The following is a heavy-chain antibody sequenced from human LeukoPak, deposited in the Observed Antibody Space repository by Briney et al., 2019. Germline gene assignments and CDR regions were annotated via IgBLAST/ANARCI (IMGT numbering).Heavy chain of an antibody. D-gene: IGHD1-26*01. Sequence: GGSLRLSCAASGFTFSSYEMNWVRQAPGKGLEWVSYISSSGSTIYYADSVKGRFTISRDNAKNSLYLQMNSLRAEDTAVYYCARDYGGGSHVTGYWGQGTLVTVSS. J-gene: IGHJ4*02. CDR3: ARDYGGGSHVTGY. V-gene: IGHV3-48*03. CDR1: GFTFSSYE. CDR2: ISSSGSTI.